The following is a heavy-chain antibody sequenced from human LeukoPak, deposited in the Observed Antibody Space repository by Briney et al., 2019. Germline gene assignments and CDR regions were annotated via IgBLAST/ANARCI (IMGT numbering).Heavy chain of an antibody. CDR1: GGSISSYY. Sequence: SETLSLTCIVSGGSISSYYWSWIRQPAGKGLEWIGRIYTTGTTNYNPSLKSRVTMSVDTSKNQFSLKLSSVTAADTAVYYCARDRFVSGIEYWGQGTLVTVS. J-gene: IGHJ4*02. V-gene: IGHV4-4*07. D-gene: IGHD1-26*01. CDR2: IYTTGTT. CDR3: ARDRFVSGIEY.